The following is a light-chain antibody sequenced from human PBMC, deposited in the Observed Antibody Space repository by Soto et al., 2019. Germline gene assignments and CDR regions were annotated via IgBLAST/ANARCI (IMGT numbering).Light chain of an antibody. CDR3: QQSYSSPYT. V-gene: IGKV1-39*01. J-gene: IGKJ2*01. Sequence: DIQMTQSPSSLSASVGDRVTITCRASQTISSYLHWYQQKPGKDPRLLIYATSNLNGGGPSRFSGSGSGTDFSLTISSLQPDDFATYYGQQSYSSPYTFGQGTNLDI. CDR1: QTISSY. CDR2: ATS.